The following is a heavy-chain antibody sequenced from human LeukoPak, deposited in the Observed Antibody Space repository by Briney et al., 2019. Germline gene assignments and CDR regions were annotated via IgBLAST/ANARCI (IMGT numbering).Heavy chain of an antibody. CDR2: IYYSGST. J-gene: IGHJ6*02. V-gene: IGHV4-59*01. CDR3: ARVLPQPHYYYGMDV. CDR1: GFTFSSYA. Sequence: PGGSLRLSCAASGFTFSSYAMSWIRQPPGKGLEWIGYIYYSGSTNYNPSLKSRVTISVDTSKNQFSLKLSSVTAADTAVYYCARVLPQPHYYYGMDVWGQGTTVTVSS.